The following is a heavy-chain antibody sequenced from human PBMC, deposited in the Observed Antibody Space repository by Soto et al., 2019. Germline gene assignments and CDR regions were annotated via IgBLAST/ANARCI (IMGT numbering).Heavy chain of an antibody. J-gene: IGHJ4*02. CDR2: VNNDGRNT. Sequence: GSLRLSCVVSVLPFGANAMSWVRQIPGKGLEWVSTVNNDGRNTHYADSVEGRFTISRDNSKNTLYLQMGSLRAEDTAIYYCAKDAGNEESLFDYWGQGTLVTVSS. V-gene: IGHV3-23*01. CDR1: VLPFGANA. CDR3: AKDAGNEESLFDY.